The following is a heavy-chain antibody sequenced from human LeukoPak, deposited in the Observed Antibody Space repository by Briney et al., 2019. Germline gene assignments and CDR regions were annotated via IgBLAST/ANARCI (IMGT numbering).Heavy chain of an antibody. D-gene: IGHD2-15*01. CDR2: MNPNSGDT. CDR1: GYIFTNYG. J-gene: IGHJ4*02. CDR3: ARGDADGGGY. V-gene: IGHV1-8*01. Sequence: GASVKVSCKASGYIFTNYGINWVRQATGQGLEWLGWMNPNSGDTGSAQRFQGRLIMTRNTAISTAYMELSSLRSEDTAVYYCARGDADGGGYWGQGTLVTVSS.